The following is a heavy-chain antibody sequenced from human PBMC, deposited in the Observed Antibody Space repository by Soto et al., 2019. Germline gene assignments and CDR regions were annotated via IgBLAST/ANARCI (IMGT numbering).Heavy chain of an antibody. D-gene: IGHD6-19*01. J-gene: IGHJ5*02. Sequence: SETLSLTCTVSGGSISSYYWSWIRQPPGKGLEWIGYIYYSGSTNYNPSLKSRVTISVDTSKNQFSLKLSSVTAADTAVYYCASDVRIAVAGTGSWLDPWGQGTLATVAS. CDR1: GGSISSYY. V-gene: IGHV4-59*01. CDR2: IYYSGST. CDR3: ASDVRIAVAGTGSWLDP.